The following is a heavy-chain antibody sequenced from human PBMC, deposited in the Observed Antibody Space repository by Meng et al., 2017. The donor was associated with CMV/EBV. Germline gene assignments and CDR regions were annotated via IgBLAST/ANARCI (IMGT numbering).Heavy chain of an antibody. Sequence: GGNLRRKVMNRVRKAPGQGNEWKGGNKKKFGKEKKNKKDKGRVNLTEDESTGIAYMELSSLKSEDTAVYYWARGLVSGWTRAFEHWGQGTLVTVSS. D-gene: IGHD6-19*01. CDR2: NKKKFGKE. CDR3: ARGLVSGWTRAFEH. V-gene: IGHV1-69*01. J-gene: IGHJ4*02. CDR1: GGNLRRKV.